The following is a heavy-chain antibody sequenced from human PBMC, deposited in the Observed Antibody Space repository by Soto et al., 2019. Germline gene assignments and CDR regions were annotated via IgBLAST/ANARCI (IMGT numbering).Heavy chain of an antibody. J-gene: IGHJ6*02. D-gene: IGHD6-13*01. CDR3: AREGTAHYYGMDV. V-gene: IGHV1-2*04. Sequence: ASVKVSCKASGYTFTGYYMHWVRQAPGQGLEWMGWINPNSGGTNYAQKFQGWVTMTRDTSISTAYMELSRLRSDDTAVYYCAREGTAHYYGMDVWGQGTTVTVSS. CDR1: GYTFTGYY. CDR2: INPNSGGT.